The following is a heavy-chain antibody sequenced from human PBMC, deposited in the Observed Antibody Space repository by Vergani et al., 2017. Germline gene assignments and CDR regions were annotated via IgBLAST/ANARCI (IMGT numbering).Heavy chain of an antibody. CDR2: ISGSGGST. CDR3: AKDYQDYYGSGRGAFDI. V-gene: IGHV3-23*01. CDR1: GFTFSSYA. Sequence: EVQLLESGGGLVQPGGSLRLSCAASGFTFSSYAMSWVRPAPGKGLEWVSAISGSGGSTYYADSVKGRFTISRDNSKNTLYLQMNSLRAEDTAVYYCAKDYQDYYGSGRGAFDIWGQGTMVTVSS. D-gene: IGHD3-10*01. J-gene: IGHJ3*02.